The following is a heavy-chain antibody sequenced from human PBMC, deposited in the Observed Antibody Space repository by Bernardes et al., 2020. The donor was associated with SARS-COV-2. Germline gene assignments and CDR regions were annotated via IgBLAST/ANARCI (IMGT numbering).Heavy chain of an antibody. CDR1: GFTFSTYA. CDR3: AKRSSGSQTSYFDY. Sequence: GGSLILSCAASGFTFSTYAMGWVRQAPGKGLEWVSAIGGSGVSTYYADSVKGRFTISRDNSKNTLYLQMNSLRAEDTAVYYCAKRSSGSQTSYFDYWGQGTLVTVSS. V-gene: IGHV3-23*01. D-gene: IGHD1-26*01. J-gene: IGHJ4*02. CDR2: IGGSGVST.